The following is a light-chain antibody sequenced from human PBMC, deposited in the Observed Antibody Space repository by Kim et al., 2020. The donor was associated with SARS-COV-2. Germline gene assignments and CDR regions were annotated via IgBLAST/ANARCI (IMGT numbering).Light chain of an antibody. CDR1: CSDIGTYNS. V-gene: IGLV2-14*03. CDR2: DVN. J-gene: IGLJ1*01. Sequence: GQSITISYTGTCSDIGTYNSVSWYLHHPGKAPKLIIFDVNKRPSGITNRFSDSKFGSTASLTISRLQAEDEADYYCSSYTASTTIVFGLGTKVTVL. CDR3: SSYTASTTIV.